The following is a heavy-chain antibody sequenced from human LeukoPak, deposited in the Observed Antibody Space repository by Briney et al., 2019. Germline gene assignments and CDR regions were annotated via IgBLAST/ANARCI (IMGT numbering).Heavy chain of an antibody. CDR1: GYTFTSYY. D-gene: IGHD3-22*01. Sequence: GASVTVSCKASGYTFTSYYMHWVRQAPGQGLEWMGIINPSGGSTSYAQKFQGRATMTRDMSTSTVYMELSSLRSEDTAVYYCALPDSSAFQHWGQGTLVTVSS. J-gene: IGHJ1*01. CDR3: ALPDSSAFQH. CDR2: INPSGGST. V-gene: IGHV1-46*01.